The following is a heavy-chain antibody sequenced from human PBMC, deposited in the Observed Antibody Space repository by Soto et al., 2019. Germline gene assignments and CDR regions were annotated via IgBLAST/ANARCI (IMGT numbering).Heavy chain of an antibody. CDR2: ISYDGSNK. J-gene: IGHJ6*03. V-gene: IGHV3-30*18. CDR1: GFTFSSYG. D-gene: IGHD4-17*01. CDR3: AKDYGDYEGYYYYYMDV. Sequence: ESVGGVVQPGRSLRLSCAASGFTFSSYGMHWVRQAPGKGLEWVAVISYDGSNKYYADSVKGRFTISRDNSKNTLYLQMNSLRAEDTAVYYCAKDYGDYEGYYYYYMDVWGKGTTVTVSS.